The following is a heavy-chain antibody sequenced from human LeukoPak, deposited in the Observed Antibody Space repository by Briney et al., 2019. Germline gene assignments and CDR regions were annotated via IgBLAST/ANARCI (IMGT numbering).Heavy chain of an antibody. J-gene: IGHJ4*02. V-gene: IGHV5-51*01. CDR3: ARQDIAARPPEAY. CDR1: GYKFTNYW. D-gene: IGHD6-6*01. Sequence: GASLKISCRGSGYKFTNYWIAWVRQLPGKGLEWMGIVYPADSDTRYSPSFQGQVTMSADKSISTAYLQWNSLKASDTAMYYCARQDIAARPPEAYWGQGTLVTVSS. CDR2: VYPADSDT.